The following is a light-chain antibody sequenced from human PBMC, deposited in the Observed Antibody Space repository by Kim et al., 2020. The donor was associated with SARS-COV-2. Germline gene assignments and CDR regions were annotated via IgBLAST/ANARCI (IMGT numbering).Light chain of an antibody. CDR1: QSISKY. CDR2: SAS. V-gene: IGKV3-15*01. Sequence: DIEMTQSPSTLSASVGERVTITCRSSQSISKYLAWYQQKKGQAPSLLIHSASTLATGLPARFSGSGSGTDFTLTISSLQPEDFAVYYCQQYHNSPYTCGQGTKLEI. CDR3: QQYHNSPYT. J-gene: IGKJ2*01.